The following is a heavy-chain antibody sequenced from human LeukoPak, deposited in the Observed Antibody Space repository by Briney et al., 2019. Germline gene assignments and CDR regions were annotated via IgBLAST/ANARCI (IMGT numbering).Heavy chain of an antibody. CDR2: IHHSGST. CDR1: GGSFSGYY. D-gene: IGHD5-24*01. Sequence: SETLSLTCAVYGGSFSGYYWSWIRQPPGKGLEWIGEIHHSGSTNYNPSLKSRVTISVDTSKNQFSLKLSSVTAADTAVYYCARGDAYNSRRFDPWGQGTLVTVSS. V-gene: IGHV4-34*01. CDR3: ARGDAYNSRRFDP. J-gene: IGHJ5*02.